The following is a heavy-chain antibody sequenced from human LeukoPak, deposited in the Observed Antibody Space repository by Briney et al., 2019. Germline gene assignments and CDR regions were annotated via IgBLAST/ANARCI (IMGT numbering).Heavy chain of an antibody. CDR1: GGSFSGYY. Sequence: SETLSLTCAVYGGSFSGYYWSWIRQPPGKGPEWIGEINHSGSTNYNPSLKSRVTISVDTSKNQFSLKLSSVTAADTAVYYCASDPYGDYAFDIWGQGTMVTVSS. CDR3: ASDPYGDYAFDI. V-gene: IGHV4-34*01. J-gene: IGHJ3*02. CDR2: INHSGST. D-gene: IGHD4-17*01.